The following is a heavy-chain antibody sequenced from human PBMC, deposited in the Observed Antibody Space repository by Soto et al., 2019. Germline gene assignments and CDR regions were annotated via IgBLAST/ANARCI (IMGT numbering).Heavy chain of an antibody. CDR2: IQWHYGSV. Sequence: PGGSLRLSCAASGFTFSSYAMSWVRQAPGKGLEWVSGIQWHYGSVGYADSVKGRFTISRDKAKNSLYLQMNSLRVEDTALYYCGKDMSPGGLDVWGQGTTVTVSS. CDR1: GFTFSSYA. J-gene: IGHJ6*02. V-gene: IGHV3-9*01. CDR3: GKDMSPGGLDV.